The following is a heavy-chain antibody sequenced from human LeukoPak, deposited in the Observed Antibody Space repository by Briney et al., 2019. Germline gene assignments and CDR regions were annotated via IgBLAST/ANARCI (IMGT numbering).Heavy chain of an antibody. J-gene: IGHJ4*02. CDR3: ARGGRYSYGSIDY. V-gene: IGHV4-34*01. CDR2: INHSGST. D-gene: IGHD5-18*01. Sequence: SETLSLTCTVSGGSISSYYWSWIRQPPGKGLEWIGEINHSGSTNYNPSLKSRVTISVDTSKNQFSLKLSSVTAADTAVYYCARGGRYSYGSIDYWGQGTLVTVSS. CDR1: GGSISSYY.